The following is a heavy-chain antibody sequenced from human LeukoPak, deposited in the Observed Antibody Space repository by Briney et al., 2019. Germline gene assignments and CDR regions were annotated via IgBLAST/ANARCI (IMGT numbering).Heavy chain of an antibody. CDR2: IYYSGST. CDR1: SDSISNYY. J-gene: IGHJ6*02. CDR3: ARDRSILLSGGMDV. Sequence: SETLSLTCTVSSDSISNYYWTWLRQPPGKGLEWIGYIYYSGSTNYNPSLKSRVTISVDTSRNQFSLKLTSVTAADTAVYYCARDRSILLSGGMDVWGQGTTVTVSS. D-gene: IGHD2-15*01. V-gene: IGHV4-59*01.